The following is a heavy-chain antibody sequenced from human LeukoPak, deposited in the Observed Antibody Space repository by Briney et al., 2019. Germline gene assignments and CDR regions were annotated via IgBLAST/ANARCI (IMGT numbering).Heavy chain of an antibody. V-gene: IGHV4-59*01. J-gene: IGHJ6*02. Sequence: SETLSLTCTVSGGSINSYYWSWIRQPPGKGLEWIGYIYYSGSTDYNPSLKSRVTISVDTSKNQFSLKLSSVTAADTAVYYCARLYYYYYGMDVWGQGTTVTVSS. CDR3: ARLYYYYYGMDV. CDR1: GGSINSYY. CDR2: IYYSGST.